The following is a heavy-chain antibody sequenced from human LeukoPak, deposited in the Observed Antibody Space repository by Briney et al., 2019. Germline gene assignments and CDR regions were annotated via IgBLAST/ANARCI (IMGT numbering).Heavy chain of an antibody. D-gene: IGHD1-26*01. CDR1: GGTFSSYA. CDR3: ARDLYSGSYSQVFDY. Sequence: ASVKVSCKASGGTFSSYAISWVRQAPGQGLEWMGGIIPIFGTANYAQKFQGRVTITADESTSTAYMELSSLRSEDTAVYYCARDLYSGSYSQVFDYWGQGTLVTVSS. CDR2: IIPIFGTA. J-gene: IGHJ4*02. V-gene: IGHV1-69*13.